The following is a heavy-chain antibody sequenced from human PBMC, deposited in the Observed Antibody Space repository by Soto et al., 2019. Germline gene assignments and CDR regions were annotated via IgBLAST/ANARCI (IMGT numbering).Heavy chain of an antibody. Sequence: ASVKVSCKASGGTFSSYGISWVRQAPGQGLEWMGWISAYNGNTNYAQKLQGRVTMTTDTSTSTAYMELRSLRSDDTAVYYCARAHIVVVPAAKWVDYWGQGTLVTVSS. V-gene: IGHV1-18*01. CDR2: ISAYNGNT. CDR3: ARAHIVVVPAAKWVDY. CDR1: GGTFSSYG. D-gene: IGHD2-2*01. J-gene: IGHJ4*02.